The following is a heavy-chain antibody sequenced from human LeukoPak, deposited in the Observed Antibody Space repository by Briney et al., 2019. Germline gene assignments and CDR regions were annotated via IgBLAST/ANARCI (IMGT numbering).Heavy chain of an antibody. J-gene: IGHJ4*02. Sequence: GGALKIFCKGSGYSSTSYWIGWVRQMPGKGLEWMGSNYPGDSDTRYSPSFQGKVTISADKSISTAYLQWSSLKASDTAMYYCAKPIHYEFWSGYSFDYRGQGTLVTVSS. V-gene: IGHV5-51*01. CDR2: NYPGDSDT. CDR3: AKPIHYEFWSGYSFDY. CDR1: GYSSTSYW. D-gene: IGHD3-3*01.